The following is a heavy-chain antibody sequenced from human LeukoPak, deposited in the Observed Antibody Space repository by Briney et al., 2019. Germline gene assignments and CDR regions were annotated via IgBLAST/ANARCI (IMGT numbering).Heavy chain of an antibody. Sequence: GGSLRLSCAASGFTFRHYWMTWVRQAPGKGLEWVANIKQDGSEKNYVDSVKGRFSISRDNAKNSLYLQMNSLRAEDTAVYYCARHSNGWSEGTYWGQGTLVTATS. CDR3: ARHSNGWSEGTY. CDR2: IKQDGSEK. CDR1: GFTFRHYW. V-gene: IGHV3-7*03. D-gene: IGHD6-19*01. J-gene: IGHJ4*02.